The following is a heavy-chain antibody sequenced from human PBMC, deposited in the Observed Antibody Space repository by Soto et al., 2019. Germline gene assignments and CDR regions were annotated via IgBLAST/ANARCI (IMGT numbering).Heavy chain of an antibody. J-gene: IGHJ5*02. CDR2: IYHSGST. Sequence: PSETLSLTCXVSGGSICRGGYSWSWIRQPPGKGLEWIGYIYHSGSTYYNPSLKSRVTISVDGSKNQFSLKLSSVTAADTAVYYCARVPDRWGQGTLVTVSS. D-gene: IGHD2-2*01. V-gene: IGHV4-30-2*01. CDR1: GGSICRGGYS. CDR3: ARVPDR.